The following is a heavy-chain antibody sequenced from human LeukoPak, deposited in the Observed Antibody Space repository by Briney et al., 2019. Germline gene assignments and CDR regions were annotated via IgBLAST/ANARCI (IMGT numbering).Heavy chain of an antibody. CDR2: IKSDVSKT. J-gene: IGHJ4*02. V-gene: IGHV3-74*01. CDR3: TAIRPDY. CDR1: GYSFSTAW. Sequence: PGGSLRLSCAASGYSFSTAWMHWVRQAPGKGLVWVARIKSDVSKTDYAASVKGRFTISRDDANNILYLQMNSLRVDNTAVYYCTAIRPDYWGQGTVVTVSS. D-gene: IGHD2-21*02.